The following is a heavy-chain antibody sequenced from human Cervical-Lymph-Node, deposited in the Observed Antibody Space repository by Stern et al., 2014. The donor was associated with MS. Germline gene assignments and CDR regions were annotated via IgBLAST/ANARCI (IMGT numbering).Heavy chain of an antibody. V-gene: IGHV1-2*02. CDR3: ARDGRSSYGSGSYYSSGY. CDR1: GYSFTGYF. CDR2: INTNSGDT. D-gene: IGHD3-10*01. Sequence: QLVESGAEVKKPGASVKVSCKASGYSFTGYFLHWVRQAPGPGLEWMGWINTNSGDTNYAQKFHGRVTMTRDSSSSTAYMELSSLRSDDTAVYYCARDGRSSYGSGSYYSSGYWGQGTLVTVSS. J-gene: IGHJ4*02.